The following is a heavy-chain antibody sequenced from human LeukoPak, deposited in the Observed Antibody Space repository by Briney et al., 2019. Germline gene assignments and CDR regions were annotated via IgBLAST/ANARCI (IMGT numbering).Heavy chain of an antibody. V-gene: IGHV3-53*01. D-gene: IGHD5-18*01. CDR3: ARDRWGYSYGGD. J-gene: IGHJ4*02. Sequence: GGSLRLSCTVSGFTVSSNSMSWVRQAPGKGVEWVSFIYSDNTHYSDSVKGRFTISRDNSKHTLYLQMNSLRAEDTAVYFCARDRWGYSYGGDWGQGTLVTVSS. CDR2: IYSDNT. CDR1: GFTVSSNS.